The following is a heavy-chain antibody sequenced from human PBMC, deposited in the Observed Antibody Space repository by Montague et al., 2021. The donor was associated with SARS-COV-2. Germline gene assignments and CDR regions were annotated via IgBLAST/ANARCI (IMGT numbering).Heavy chain of an antibody. CDR3: ARTTYFDLASIYYYVFDV. Sequence: SETLSLTCTVSGGSINNYYWSWIRQPPGRGLEWIGYIYYSGSTEYSPSLKSRVTMSIDTSKNQFSLRLNSVTAADTAVYFCARTTYFDLASIYYYVFDVWGQGTPVTVSS. J-gene: IGHJ6*02. CDR2: IYYSGST. V-gene: IGHV4-59*08. D-gene: IGHD3-9*01. CDR1: GGSINNYY.